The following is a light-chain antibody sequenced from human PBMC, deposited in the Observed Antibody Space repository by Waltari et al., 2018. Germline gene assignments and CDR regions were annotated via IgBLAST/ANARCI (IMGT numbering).Light chain of an antibody. V-gene: IGKV3-11*01. CDR3: QQRNNWPLT. Sequence: EIVLTQSPATLSLSPGEKATLSCRASQSVGSYLAWYQQHPGQAPRLLVYDASNRATGIPARFSGSWSGTDFTLTISSLEPEYFAVYYCQQRNNWPLTFGGGTKVEIK. CDR1: QSVGSY. J-gene: IGKJ4*01. CDR2: DAS.